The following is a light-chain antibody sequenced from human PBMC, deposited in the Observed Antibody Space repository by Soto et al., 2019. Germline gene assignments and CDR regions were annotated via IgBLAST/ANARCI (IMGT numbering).Light chain of an antibody. CDR3: SSYTSSSSYV. CDR2: EVS. J-gene: IGLJ1*01. CDR1: SSDVGGYNY. V-gene: IGLV2-14*01. Sequence: QSVLTQPASVSGSPGQSITISCTGTSSDVGGYNYVSWYQQHPGKAPKLMIYEVSNRPSGVSNRFSGSKSGNTASLTISGLQAEDEADYYYSSYTSSSSYVFRTGTKVTVL.